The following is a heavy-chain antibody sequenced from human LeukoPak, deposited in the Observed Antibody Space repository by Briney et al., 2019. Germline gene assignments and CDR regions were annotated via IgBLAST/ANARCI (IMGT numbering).Heavy chain of an antibody. D-gene: IGHD1-1*01. J-gene: IGHJ6*03. V-gene: IGHV3-7*01. CDR1: GFTFSSYW. CDR2: IKKDGSEK. CDR3: ARGLEPSDFYYYYYYMDV. Sequence: GGSLRLSCAASGFTFSSYWMSWVRQAPGKGLEWVANIKKDGSEKYYVDSVKGRFTISRDNAKNSLYLQMNSLRAEDTAVYYCARGLEPSDFYYYYYYMDVWGKGTTVTVSS.